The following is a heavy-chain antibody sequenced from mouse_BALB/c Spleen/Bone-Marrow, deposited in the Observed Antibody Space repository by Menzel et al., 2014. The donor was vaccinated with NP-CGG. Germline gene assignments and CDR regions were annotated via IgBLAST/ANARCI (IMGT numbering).Heavy chain of an antibody. D-gene: IGHD2-12*01. CDR3: ARYRLGTYHDY. Sequence: VQLQQSGAELVKPGASVKLSCTASGFNIKDTYMHWVKQRPEQGLEWIGRVDPANGNTKYDPKFQGKATITADTSSNTAYLQLSSLTSEDTAVYYCARYRLGTYHDYWGQGTTLTVFS. J-gene: IGHJ2*01. CDR1: GFNIKDTY. V-gene: IGHV14-3*02. CDR2: VDPANGNT.